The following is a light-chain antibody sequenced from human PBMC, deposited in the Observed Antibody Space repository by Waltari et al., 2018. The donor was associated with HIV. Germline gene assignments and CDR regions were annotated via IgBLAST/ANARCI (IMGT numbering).Light chain of an antibody. CDR3: QQRSNWPPLT. V-gene: IGKV3-11*01. CDR2: DAS. J-gene: IGKJ4*01. CDR1: QSVSRY. Sequence: EIVLTQSPATLSLSPGERATISCRASQSVSRYSAWYQQKPGQAPRRLIYDASNRATGIPARFSGSGSGTDFTLTISSLEPEDFAVYYCQQRSNWPPLTFGGGTKVEIK.